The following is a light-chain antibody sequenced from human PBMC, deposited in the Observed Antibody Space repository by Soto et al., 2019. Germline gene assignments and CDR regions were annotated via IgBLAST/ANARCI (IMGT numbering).Light chain of an antibody. Sequence: QLVLTQPPSASGTPGQSVTISCSGSSSNIGSNTVNWYQQLSGAAPKLLIHNNDQRPSGVPDRFSGSKSDTSASLAISGLQSADEADYYRAAWDDSLTAVLFGGGTQLTVL. CDR1: SSNIGSNT. CDR3: AAWDDSLTAVL. J-gene: IGLJ3*02. CDR2: NND. V-gene: IGLV1-44*01.